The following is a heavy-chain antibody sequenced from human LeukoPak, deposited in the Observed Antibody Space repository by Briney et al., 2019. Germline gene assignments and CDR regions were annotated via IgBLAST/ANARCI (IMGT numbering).Heavy chain of an antibody. CDR1: GFTFSSYD. V-gene: IGHV3-23*01. Sequence: GGSLRLSCAASGFTFSSYDMSWVRQAPGKGLEWVSGISGSGGITYYADSVKGRFTISRDNAKNSLYLQMNSLRAEDTAVYYCARDLKDYFDYWGQGTLVTVSS. J-gene: IGHJ4*02. CDR3: ARDLKDYFDY. CDR2: ISGSGGIT.